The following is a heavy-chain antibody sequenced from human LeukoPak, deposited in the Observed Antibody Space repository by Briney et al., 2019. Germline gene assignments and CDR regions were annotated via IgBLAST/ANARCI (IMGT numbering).Heavy chain of an antibody. Sequence: PGRSLRLSCAASGFTFSSYGMHWVRQAPGKGLEWVSYISSSTNYTNYADSVKGRFTISRDNAKNSLYLQMNSLTVEDTAVYYCARGTYYDILTWVYWGQGTLVTVSS. J-gene: IGHJ4*02. CDR1: GFTFSSYG. D-gene: IGHD3-9*01. V-gene: IGHV3-21*05. CDR2: ISSSTNYT. CDR3: ARGTYYDILTWVY.